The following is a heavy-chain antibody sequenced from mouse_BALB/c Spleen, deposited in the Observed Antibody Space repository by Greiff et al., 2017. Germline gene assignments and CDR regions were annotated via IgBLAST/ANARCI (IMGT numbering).Heavy chain of an antibody. V-gene: IGHV5-12-1*01. CDR3: ARHYYGSSFDY. CDR1: GFAFSSYD. Sequence: DVMLVESGGGLVKPGGSLKLSCAASGFAFSSYDMSWVRQTPEKRLEWVAYISSGGGSTYYPDTVKGRFTISRDNAKNTLYLQMSSLKSEDTAMYYCARHYYGSSFDYWGQGTTLTVSS. D-gene: IGHD1-1*01. J-gene: IGHJ2*01. CDR2: ISSGGGST.